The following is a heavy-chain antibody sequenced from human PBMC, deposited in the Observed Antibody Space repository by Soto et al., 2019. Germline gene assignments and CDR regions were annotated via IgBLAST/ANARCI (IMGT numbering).Heavy chain of an antibody. CDR2: ISGSGGTT. CDR1: GFTFSSYA. J-gene: IGHJ3*02. V-gene: IGHV3-23*01. Sequence: EVQLLESGGGLVQPGGSLRLSCAASGFTFSSYAMSWVRQAPGKGLEWVSAISGSGGTTYYADSVKGRFTFSRDNSKKTLYLQMNSLRAEDTAVYYFAKTANGWFSAFDIWGQGIMVTVSS. D-gene: IGHD6-19*01. CDR3: AKTANGWFSAFDI.